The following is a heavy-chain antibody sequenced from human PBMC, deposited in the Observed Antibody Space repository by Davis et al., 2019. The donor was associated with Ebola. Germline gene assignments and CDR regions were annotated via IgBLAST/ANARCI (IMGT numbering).Heavy chain of an antibody. D-gene: IGHD3-16*01. CDR1: GYTFTTYW. CDR2: IDPSDSYT. CDR3: ARPIRSGYYYGMDV. Sequence: GESLKISCKGSGYTFTTYWISWVRQMPGKGLEWMGRIDPSDSYTDYSPSFQGHVTISTDKSISTAYLQWNSLKASDTAMYYCARPIRSGYYYGMDVWGQGTTVTVSS. J-gene: IGHJ6*02. V-gene: IGHV5-10-1*01.